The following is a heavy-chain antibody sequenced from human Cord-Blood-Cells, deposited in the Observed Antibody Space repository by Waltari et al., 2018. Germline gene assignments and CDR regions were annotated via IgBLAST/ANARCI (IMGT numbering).Heavy chain of an antibody. V-gene: IGHV3-21*01. D-gene: IGHD2-8*01. J-gene: IGHJ3*02. CDR1: GLTFSSYS. Sequence: EVQLVESGGGLVKPGGSLRLSCAASGLTFSSYSMNWVRQAPGKGLEWVSSISSSSSYKYYADSVKGRFTISRDNAKNSLYLQMNSLRAEDTAVYYCARVVGYCTNGVCYAFDIWGQGTMVTVSS. CDR3: ARVVGYCTNGVCYAFDI. CDR2: ISSSSSYK.